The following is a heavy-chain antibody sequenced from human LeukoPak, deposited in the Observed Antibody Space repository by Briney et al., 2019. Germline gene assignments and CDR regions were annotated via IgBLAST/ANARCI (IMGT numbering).Heavy chain of an antibody. D-gene: IGHD2-15*01. CDR2: ITASGDST. J-gene: IGHJ4*02. Sequence: PGGTLRLSCAASGFTFSSYVMIWVRQAPGKGLEWVSGITASGDSTYYADSVKGRFTMSRDNSRDTVYLQMNSLRVDDTAVYYCARRDNVVVVSASDYWGQGTLVTVSS. V-gene: IGHV3-23*01. CDR3: ARRDNVVVVSASDY. CDR1: GFTFSSYV.